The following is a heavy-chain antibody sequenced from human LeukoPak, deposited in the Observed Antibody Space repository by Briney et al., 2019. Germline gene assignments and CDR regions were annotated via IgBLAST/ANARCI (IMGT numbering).Heavy chain of an antibody. Sequence: SGTLSLTCAVSGGSISSSNWWSWVRQPPGKGLEWIGEIYHNGSTNYNPSLKSRVTISVDKSKNQFSLKLSSVTAADTAVYYCARGDYYGSGSYYDYWGQGTLVTVSS. CDR3: ARGDYYGSGSYYDY. CDR1: GGSISSSNW. D-gene: IGHD3-10*01. V-gene: IGHV4-4*02. J-gene: IGHJ4*02. CDR2: IYHNGST.